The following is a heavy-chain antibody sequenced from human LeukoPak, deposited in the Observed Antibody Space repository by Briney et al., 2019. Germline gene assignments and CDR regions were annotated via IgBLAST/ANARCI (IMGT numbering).Heavy chain of an antibody. CDR3: ARLRYYGSGSYPMTGNWFDP. Sequence: SETLSLTCTVSGCSLSSSSYYWGWIRQPPGKGLEWVWGIYYSGSTYYNPSLKSRVTISVDTSKNHFSLKLSSVTAADTAVYYCARLRYYGSGSYPMTGNWFDPWGQGILVTVSS. V-gene: IGHV4-39*02. CDR2: IYYSGST. D-gene: IGHD3-10*01. CDR1: GCSLSSSSYY. J-gene: IGHJ5*02.